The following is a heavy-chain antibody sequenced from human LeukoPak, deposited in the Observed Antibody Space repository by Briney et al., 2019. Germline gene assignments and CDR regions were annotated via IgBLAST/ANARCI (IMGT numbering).Heavy chain of an antibody. CDR1: GGSFSGYY. Sequence: SEALSLTCAVYGGSFSGYYWSWIRQPPGKGLEWIGEINHGGRTNYNPSLKSRVTISVDTSKNQFSLKLSSVTAADTAVYYCARGRQYYDSSGYSNWGQGTLVTVSS. J-gene: IGHJ4*02. CDR3: ARGRQYYDSSGYSN. CDR2: INHGGRT. D-gene: IGHD3-22*01. V-gene: IGHV4-34*01.